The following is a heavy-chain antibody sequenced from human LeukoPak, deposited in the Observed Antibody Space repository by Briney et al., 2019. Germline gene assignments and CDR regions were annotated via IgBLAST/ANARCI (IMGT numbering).Heavy chain of an antibody. CDR3: VRGGPNKSGWTLDY. Sequence: ASVKVSCKASGYTLTNYAIHWVRQAPGQRLEWMGWFNSDTGNTEYSQKFQGRVTISRDTSANTAYMELNRLRPEDTAVFYCVRGGPNKSGWTLDYWGQGTLVTVSS. V-gene: IGHV1-3*01. CDR1: GYTLTNYA. CDR2: FNSDTGNT. J-gene: IGHJ4*02. D-gene: IGHD6-19*01.